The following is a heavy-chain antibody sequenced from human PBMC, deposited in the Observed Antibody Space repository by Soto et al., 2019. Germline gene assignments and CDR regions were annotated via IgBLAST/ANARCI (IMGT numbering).Heavy chain of an antibody. CDR2: IWYDGSNK. J-gene: IGHJ4*01. D-gene: IGHD3-9*01. V-gene: IGHV3-33*03. CDR1: GFTFSSYG. Sequence: GGSLRLSCAASGFTFSSYGMHWVRQAPGKGLEWVAVIWYDGSNKYYADSVKGRFTISRDNAKNTLYLQMNSLGVEETALYYCSYDTFGDKDFWGHGTPVTVSS. CDR3: SYDTFGDKDF.